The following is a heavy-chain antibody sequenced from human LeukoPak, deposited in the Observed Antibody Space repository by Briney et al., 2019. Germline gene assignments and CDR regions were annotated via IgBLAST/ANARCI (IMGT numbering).Heavy chain of an antibody. D-gene: IGHD2-8*01. V-gene: IGHV3-48*03. J-gene: IGHJ2*01. CDR1: GSTFSNYE. Sequence: GGSLRLSCAASGSTFSNYEMNWVRQGPGKGLEWIPYISSSGSTTYYADSVKGRFTISRDNAKNSLYLQMNSLRAEDTALYYCAVYRGKSSRDFDLWGRGTLVTVSS. CDR2: ISSSGSTT. CDR3: AVYRGKSSRDFDL.